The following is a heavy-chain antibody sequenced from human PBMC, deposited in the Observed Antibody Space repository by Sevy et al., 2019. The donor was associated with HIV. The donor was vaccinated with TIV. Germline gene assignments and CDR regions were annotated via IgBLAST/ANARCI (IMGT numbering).Heavy chain of an antibody. J-gene: IGHJ4*02. CDR3: ATTKDYYDSSGYPFDN. V-gene: IGHV1-24*01. Sequence: ASVKVSCKVSGYTLTALSMHWVRQAPGKGLEWMGTFDPEDGETRFAQKFQGRVTMTEDTSTDTAYMELSSLRSEDTAVYFCATTKDYYDSSGYPFDNWGQGALVTVPS. CDR2: FDPEDGET. D-gene: IGHD3-22*01. CDR1: GYTLTALS.